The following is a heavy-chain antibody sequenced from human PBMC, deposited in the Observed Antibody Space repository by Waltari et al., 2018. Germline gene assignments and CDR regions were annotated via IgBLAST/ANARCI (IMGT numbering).Heavy chain of an antibody. D-gene: IGHD3-3*01. CDR1: GYTFTSYY. J-gene: IGHJ5*02. Sequence: QVQLVQSGAEVKKPGASVKVSCKASGYTFTSYYMHWVRQAPGQGLEWMGIINPSGGSTSYEQKFQGRVTMTRDTSTSTVYMELSSLRSEDTAVYYCARGRFLEWLLGGNNWFDPWGQGTLVTVSS. V-gene: IGHV1-46*01. CDR3: ARGRFLEWLLGGNNWFDP. CDR2: INPSGGST.